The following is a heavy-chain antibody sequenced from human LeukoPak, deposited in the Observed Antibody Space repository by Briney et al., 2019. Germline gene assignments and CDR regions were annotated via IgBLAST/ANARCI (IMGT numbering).Heavy chain of an antibody. V-gene: IGHV3-30*02. CDR1: GFNFSSYG. Sequence: GGSLRLSCASSGFNFSSYGMHWVRQAPGKGLQWVAFIRYDGTMKYYGDSVKGRFTISRDNSKNTLYLQMNSLRAEDTAVYYCAELGITMIGGVWGKGTTVTISS. J-gene: IGHJ6*04. CDR3: AELGITMIGGV. CDR2: IRYDGTMK. D-gene: IGHD3-10*02.